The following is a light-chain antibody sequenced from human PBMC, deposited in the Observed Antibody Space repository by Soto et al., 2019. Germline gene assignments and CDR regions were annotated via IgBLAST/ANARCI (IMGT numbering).Light chain of an antibody. CDR1: QSISTY. CDR3: QESNSAPWT. CDR2: ATS. V-gene: IGKV1-39*01. Sequence: DIQMTQSPSSLSASVRDSVTITCRASQSISTYLNWYQHKPGKVPKVLIYATSTLQSGVPSRFSGSGSGTDFTLTISNLQPEDFATYYCQESNSAPWTFGQGTRVEIK. J-gene: IGKJ1*01.